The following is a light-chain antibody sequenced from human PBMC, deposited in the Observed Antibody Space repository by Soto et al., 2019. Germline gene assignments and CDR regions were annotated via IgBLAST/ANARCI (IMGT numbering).Light chain of an antibody. CDR2: DAS. J-gene: IGKJ1*01. V-gene: IGKV1-5*01. Sequence: DIQLTQSPSFLSASVGDRVTITCRASQTISTWMAWYQQKPGKAPKLLVYDASTLQSGVASRFSGSGSGTEFTLIISGLQPDDSATYYCQQYNSYSEAFGQGTKVDIK. CDR1: QTISTW. CDR3: QQYNSYSEA.